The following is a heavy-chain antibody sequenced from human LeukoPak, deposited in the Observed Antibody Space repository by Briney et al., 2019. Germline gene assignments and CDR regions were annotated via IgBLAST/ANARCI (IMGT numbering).Heavy chain of an antibody. CDR2: INHSGST. D-gene: IGHD4-17*01. CDR3: AGGPYGDYADDAFDI. Sequence: SETLSLTCAVYGGSFSGYYWSWIRQPPGKGLEWIGEINHSGSTNYSPSLKSRVTISVDTSKNQFSLKLSSVTAADTAVYYCAGGPYGDYADDAFDIWGQGTMVTVSS. V-gene: IGHV4-34*01. CDR1: GGSFSGYY. J-gene: IGHJ3*02.